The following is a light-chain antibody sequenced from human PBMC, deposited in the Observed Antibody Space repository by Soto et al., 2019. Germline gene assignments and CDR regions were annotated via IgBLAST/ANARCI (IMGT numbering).Light chain of an antibody. V-gene: IGLV2-14*01. Sequence: QSALTQPASVSGSPGQSITISCTGTSSDVGGSNYVSWYQQHPDKAPKLMIYDVSNRPSGVSYRFSGSKSGNTASLTISGLQAEDEADYYCTSYTSTSTVIFGGGTKVTVL. J-gene: IGLJ2*01. CDR2: DVS. CDR1: SSDVGGSNY. CDR3: TSYTSTSTVI.